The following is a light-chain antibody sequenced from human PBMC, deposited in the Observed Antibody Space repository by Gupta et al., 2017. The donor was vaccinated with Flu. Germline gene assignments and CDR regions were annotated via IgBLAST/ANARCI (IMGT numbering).Light chain of an antibody. CDR3: QQEYGEPPGFT. V-gene: IGKV3-20*01. CDR2: GAS. CDR1: QRSRRRF. Sequence: LTLYPGERATLSFRASQRSRRRFLAWYKKKPCQAPRRLIYGASYMAKGITDSCSGSGDGTDVNLTISRREPEDSAVYYCQQEYGEPPGFTFGHGTKVYIK. J-gene: IGKJ3*01.